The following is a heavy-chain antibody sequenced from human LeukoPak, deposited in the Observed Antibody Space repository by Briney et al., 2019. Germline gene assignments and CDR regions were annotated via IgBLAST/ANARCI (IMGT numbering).Heavy chain of an antibody. V-gene: IGHV3-48*01. D-gene: IGHD3-3*01. CDR2: ISSSSSTI. CDR1: GFTFSSYN. CDR3: ARDFLEDSY. Sequence: TGGSLRLSCAASGFTFSSYNMNWVRQAPGRGLEWLSYISSSSSTIYYADSVKGRFTISRDNAKNSLYLQMNSLRAEDTAVYYCARDFLEDSYWGQGTPVTVSS. J-gene: IGHJ4*02.